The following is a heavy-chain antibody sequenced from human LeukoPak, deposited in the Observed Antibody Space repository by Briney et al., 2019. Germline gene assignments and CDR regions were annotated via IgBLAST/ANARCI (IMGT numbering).Heavy chain of an antibody. Sequence: ASVKVSCKASGYTFTGYYINWVRQAPGQGLEWVGWIDPNSAGTNYAQKFRGRVTMTRDTSISTAYMELNSLTSDDTAVYHCVIHSGADALFDYWGQGTLVSVSS. CDR3: VIHSGADALFDY. V-gene: IGHV1-2*02. CDR2: IDPNSAGT. D-gene: IGHD2-2*01. J-gene: IGHJ4*02. CDR1: GYTFTGYY.